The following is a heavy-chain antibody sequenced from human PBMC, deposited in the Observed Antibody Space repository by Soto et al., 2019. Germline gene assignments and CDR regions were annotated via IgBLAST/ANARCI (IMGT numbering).Heavy chain of an antibody. CDR3: ATYFTGGGGRGY. CDR2: YSGTT. Sequence: QVQLQESGPGLVKPSETLTLTCTVSGASISRDHWNWIRQPPGKGLEWIGEYSGTTNYNPSLRSRVTISVDTSNNQISLTLNSVTAADTAVYFCATYFTGGGGRGYWGQGTRVTVSS. D-gene: IGHD3-16*01. J-gene: IGHJ4*02. CDR1: GASISRDH. V-gene: IGHV4-59*08.